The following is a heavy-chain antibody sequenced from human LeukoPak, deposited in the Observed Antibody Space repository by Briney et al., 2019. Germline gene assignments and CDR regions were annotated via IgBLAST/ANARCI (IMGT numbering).Heavy chain of an antibody. CDR3: ARGPSMIVVVIYGYGMDV. J-gene: IGHJ6*02. D-gene: IGHD3-22*01. CDR2: IYYSGST. Sequence: SETLSLTCTVSGGSISSSSYYWGWIRQPPGKGLEWIGSIYYSGSTYYNPSLKSRVTISVDTSKNQFSLKLSSVTAADTAVYYCARGPSMIVVVIYGYGMDVWGQGTTVTVSS. V-gene: IGHV4-39*07. CDR1: GGSISSSSYY.